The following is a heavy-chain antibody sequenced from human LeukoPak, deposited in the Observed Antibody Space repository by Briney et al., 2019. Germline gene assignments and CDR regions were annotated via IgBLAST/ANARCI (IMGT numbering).Heavy chain of an antibody. J-gene: IGHJ4*02. CDR3: ARGRDYVGRYFDY. CDR2: IYYSGST. CDR1: GGSISSGDYY. D-gene: IGHD4-17*01. Sequence: SETLSLTCTVSGGSISSGDYYWSWIRQPPGKGLEWIGYIYYSGSTYYNPSLKSRVTISVDTSKSQFSLKLSSVTAADTAVYYCARGRDYVGRYFDYWGQGTLVTVSS. V-gene: IGHV4-30-4*01.